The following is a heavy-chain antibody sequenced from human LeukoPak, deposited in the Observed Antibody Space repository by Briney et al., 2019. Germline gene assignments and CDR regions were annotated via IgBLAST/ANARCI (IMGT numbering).Heavy chain of an antibody. Sequence: GGSLRLSCAASGFTFSSYSMNWVRQAPGKGLEWVSSISSSSSYIYYADSVKGRFTISRDNAKNSLYLQMNSLIAEDTAVYYCASPYYDILTGFDSSLADWGQGTLVTVSS. CDR2: ISSSSSYI. CDR1: GFTFSSYS. CDR3: ASPYYDILTGFDSSLAD. D-gene: IGHD3-9*01. V-gene: IGHV3-21*01. J-gene: IGHJ4*02.